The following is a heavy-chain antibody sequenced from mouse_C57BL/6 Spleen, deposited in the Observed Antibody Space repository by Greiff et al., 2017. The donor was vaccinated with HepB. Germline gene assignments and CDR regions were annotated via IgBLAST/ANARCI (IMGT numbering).Heavy chain of an antibody. D-gene: IGHD2-12*01. Sequence: QVQLQQPGAELVRPGSSVKLSCKASGYTFTSYWMDWVKQRPGQGLEWIGNIYPSDSETHYNQKFKDKATLTVDKSSSTAYMQLSSLTSEDSAVYFCARSPLVYAAGGSAMDYWGLGTSVTVSS. V-gene: IGHV1-61*01. CDR2: IYPSDSET. J-gene: IGHJ4*01. CDR1: GYTFTSYW. CDR3: ARSPLVYAAGGSAMDY.